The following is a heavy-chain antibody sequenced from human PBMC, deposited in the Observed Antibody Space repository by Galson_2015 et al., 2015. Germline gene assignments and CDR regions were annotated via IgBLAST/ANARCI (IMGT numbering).Heavy chain of an antibody. D-gene: IGHD3-10*01. J-gene: IGHJ4*02. CDR2: IAYDGNDK. Sequence: SLRLSCAASGFTFSRTGMHWVRQAPGKGLEWVAHIAYDGNDKFYADSVRSRFDVSRDDSNNTLFLQMNSLGPEDTAIYYCAKWGAMVRGVDVWGQGTLVTVSS. CDR1: GFTFSRTG. V-gene: IGHV3-30*18. CDR3: AKWGAMVRGVDV.